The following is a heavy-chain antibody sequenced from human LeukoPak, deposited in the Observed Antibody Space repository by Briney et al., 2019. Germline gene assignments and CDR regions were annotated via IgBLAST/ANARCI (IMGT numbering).Heavy chain of an antibody. CDR2: INGDEREK. D-gene: IGHD2-2*03. V-gene: IGHV3-7*01. CDR3: ATSGYSYALNY. J-gene: IGHJ1*01. CDR1: GFSFSTEC. Sequence: GGSLRLSCSASGFSFSTECMTWVRQAPGKGLEWVANINGDEREKYYVDSVVGRFTISRDKAKNSFYLQMNSLRAEDTAVYYCATSGYSYALNYWGQGTLVTVSS.